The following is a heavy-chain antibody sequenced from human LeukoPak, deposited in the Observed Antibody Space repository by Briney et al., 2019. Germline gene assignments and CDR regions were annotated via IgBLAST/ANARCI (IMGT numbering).Heavy chain of an antibody. CDR2: ISWNSGSI. J-gene: IGHJ4*02. V-gene: IGHV3-9*01. CDR1: GFTFDVYD. D-gene: IGHD1-7*01. Sequence: GGSLRLSCAASGFTFDVYDMHWVRRAPGKGLEWVPGISWNSGSIGDADSVKGRFTISRDNAKNSLYLQMNSLRAEDTALYYCVSLELPTYWGQGTLVTVSS. CDR3: VSLELPTY.